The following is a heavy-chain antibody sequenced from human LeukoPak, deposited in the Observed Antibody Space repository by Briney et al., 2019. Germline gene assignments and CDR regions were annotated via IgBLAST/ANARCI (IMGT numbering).Heavy chain of an antibody. CDR2: IYYSGTT. CDR3: ARSLKGIAAGFDP. J-gene: IGHJ5*02. CDR1: GGSFSSGDYY. Sequence: SETLSLTCTVSGGSFSSGDYYWSCIRQPPGKGLEWTGYIYYSGTTYYNPSLNSRATISVNTSKNQSSLKLSSMTAAPTAIYYCARSLKGIAAGFDPWGEGTPVTVSS. V-gene: IGHV4-30-4*08. D-gene: IGHD6-25*01.